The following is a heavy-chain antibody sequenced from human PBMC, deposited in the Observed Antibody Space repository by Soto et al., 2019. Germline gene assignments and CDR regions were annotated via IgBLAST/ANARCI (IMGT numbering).Heavy chain of an antibody. Sequence: ASVKVSCKASGYTFTSYYMHWVRQAPGQGLEWMGIINPSGGSTSYAQKFQGRVTMTRDTSTSTVYMELSSLRSEDTAVYYCARDKVLTDYYDSSGPSDAFDIWGQGTMVTVSS. D-gene: IGHD3-22*01. V-gene: IGHV1-46*01. CDR3: ARDKVLTDYYDSSGPSDAFDI. CDR2: INPSGGST. CDR1: GYTFTSYY. J-gene: IGHJ3*02.